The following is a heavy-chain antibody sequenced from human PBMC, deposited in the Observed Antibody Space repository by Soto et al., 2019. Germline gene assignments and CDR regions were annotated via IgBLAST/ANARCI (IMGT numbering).Heavy chain of an antibody. J-gene: IGHJ4*02. V-gene: IGHV3-48*01. CDR1: GFTFSSYS. D-gene: IGHD3-9*01. CDR3: ARVGRYPPRFDY. Sequence: EVQLVESGGGLVQPGGSLRLSCAASGFTFSSYSMNWVRQAPGTGLEWVSYISSSSSTIYYAESVKGRFTISRDNAKNSLYLPMNSLRAEDTAVYYCARVGRYPPRFDYWGQGTRVTVSS. CDR2: ISSSSSTI.